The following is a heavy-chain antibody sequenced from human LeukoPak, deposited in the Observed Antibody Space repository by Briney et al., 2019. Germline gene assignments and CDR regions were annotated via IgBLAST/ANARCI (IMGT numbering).Heavy chain of an antibody. CDR1: GYTLTGYY. V-gene: IGHV1-2*02. Sequence: GASVKVSCKASGYTLTGYYMHWVRQAPGQGLEWMGWINPNSGGTNYAQKFQGRVTMTRDTSISTAYMELSSLRSEDTAVYYCARDLSYGSGSYYKPFDYWGQGTLVTVSS. CDR3: ARDLSYGSGSYYKPFDY. D-gene: IGHD3-10*01. CDR2: INPNSGGT. J-gene: IGHJ4*02.